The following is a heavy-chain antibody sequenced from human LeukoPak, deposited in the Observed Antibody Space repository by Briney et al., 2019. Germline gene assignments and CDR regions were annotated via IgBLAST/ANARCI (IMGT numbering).Heavy chain of an antibody. CDR1: GYSFTSYW. CDR2: IYPGDSDT. J-gene: IGHJ6*02. V-gene: IGHV5-51*01. D-gene: IGHD3-16*02. Sequence: TGESLKISCKGSGYSFTSYWIGWVRQMPEKGLEWMGIIYPGDSDTRYSPSFQGQVTISADKSISTAYLQWSSLKASDTAMYYCARHVIQPRGSLYYYYGMDVWGQGTTVTVSS. CDR3: ARHVIQPRGSLYYYYGMDV.